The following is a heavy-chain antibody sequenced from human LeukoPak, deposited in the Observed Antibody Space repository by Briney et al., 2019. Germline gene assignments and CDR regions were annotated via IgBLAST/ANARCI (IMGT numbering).Heavy chain of an antibody. D-gene: IGHD3-10*01. J-gene: IGHJ5*02. CDR1: GGSISSSSYY. CDR3: ARNVFWFDP. Sequence: PSETLSLTCTVSGGSISSSSYYWGWIRQPPGKGLEWIGSIYYSGSTYYNPSLKSRVTISVDTSKNQFSLKLSSVTAADTAVYYCARNVFWFDPWGQGTLVTVSS. CDR2: IYYSGST. V-gene: IGHV4-39*07.